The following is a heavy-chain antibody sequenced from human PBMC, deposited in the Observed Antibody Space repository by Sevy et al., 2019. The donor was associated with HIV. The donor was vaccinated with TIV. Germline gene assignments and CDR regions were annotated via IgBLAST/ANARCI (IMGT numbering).Heavy chain of an antibody. V-gene: IGHV3-73*01. CDR3: TRHMGYCSRTSCYQGGPDY. J-gene: IGHJ4*02. CDR2: IRSKANSYAT. D-gene: IGHD2-2*01. CDR1: GFTFSGSA. Sequence: GGSLRLSCAASGFTFSGSAMHWVRQASGKGLEWVGRIRSKANSYATAYAASVKGRFTISRDDSKNTAYLQMNSLKTEDTAVYYCTRHMGYCSRTSCYQGGPDYWGQGTLVTVSS.